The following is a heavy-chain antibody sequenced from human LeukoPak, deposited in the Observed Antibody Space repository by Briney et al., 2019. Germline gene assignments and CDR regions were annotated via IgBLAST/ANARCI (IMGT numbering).Heavy chain of an antibody. CDR1: GFTFSSYA. D-gene: IGHD2-2*01. V-gene: IGHV3-33*08. Sequence: GGSLRLSCAASGFTFSSYAMHWVRQAPGKGLEWVAVIWYDGSNKYYADSVKGRFTISRDNSKNTLYLQMNSLRAEDTAVYYCARDGEDCSSTSCYPDYWGQGTLVTVSS. CDR2: IWYDGSNK. CDR3: ARDGEDCSSTSCYPDY. J-gene: IGHJ4*02.